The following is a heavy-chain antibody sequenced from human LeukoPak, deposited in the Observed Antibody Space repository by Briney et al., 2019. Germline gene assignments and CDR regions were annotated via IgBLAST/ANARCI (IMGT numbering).Heavy chain of an antibody. CDR1: GGSISSYY. Sequence: SETLSLTCTVSGGSISSYYWSWIRQPTGKGLEWIGRIYTSGSTNYNPSLKSRVTMSVDTSKNQFSLKLSSVTAADTAVYYCAREQYYYDSSGPPFDYWGQGTLVTVSS. CDR3: AREQYYYDSSGPPFDY. J-gene: IGHJ4*02. V-gene: IGHV4-4*07. CDR2: IYTSGST. D-gene: IGHD3-22*01.